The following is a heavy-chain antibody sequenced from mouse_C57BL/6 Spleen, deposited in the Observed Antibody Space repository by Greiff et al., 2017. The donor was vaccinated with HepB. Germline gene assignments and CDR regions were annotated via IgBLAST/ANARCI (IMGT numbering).Heavy chain of an antibody. D-gene: IGHD1-1*02. Sequence: VQLQQSGAELVRPGSSVKLSCKASGYTFTSYWMHWVKQRPIQGLEWIGNIDPSDSETHYNQKFKDKATLTVDKSSSTAYMQLSSLTSEDSAVYYCARRVGDYFDYWGQGTTLTVSS. V-gene: IGHV1-52*01. CDR3: ARRVGDYFDY. CDR1: GYTFTSYW. CDR2: IDPSDSET. J-gene: IGHJ2*01.